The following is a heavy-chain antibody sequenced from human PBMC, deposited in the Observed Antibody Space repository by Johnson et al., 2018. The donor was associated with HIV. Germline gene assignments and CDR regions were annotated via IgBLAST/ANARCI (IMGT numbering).Heavy chain of an antibody. CDR2: IAHDESIT. J-gene: IGHJ3*01. D-gene: IGHD6-19*01. CDR3: AKDDNLGVWYSDAFDV. CDR1: GFTVSSNY. Sequence: QVQLVESGGGVVQPGRSLRLSCAASGFTVSSNYMSWVRQAPGKGLEWVSVIAHDESITHYADSVKGRFTMSRDNSKNTLYLQMKSLRPEDTSIYYCAKDDNLGVWYSDAFDVGGQGTVVTVSS. V-gene: IGHV3-30*18.